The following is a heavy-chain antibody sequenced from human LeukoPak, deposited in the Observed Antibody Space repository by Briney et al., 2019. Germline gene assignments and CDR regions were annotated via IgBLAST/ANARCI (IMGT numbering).Heavy chain of an antibody. CDR3: AKVAGGSVATIKGPFDY. CDR1: GFTFSSYG. CDR2: ISGSGGST. J-gene: IGHJ4*02. Sequence: PGGSLRLSCAASGFTFSSYGMSWVRQAPGKGLEWVSAISGSGGSTYYADSVKGRFTISRDNSKNTLYLQMNSLRAEDTAVYYRAKVAGGSVATIKGPFDYWGQGTLVTVSS. D-gene: IGHD5-12*01. V-gene: IGHV3-23*01.